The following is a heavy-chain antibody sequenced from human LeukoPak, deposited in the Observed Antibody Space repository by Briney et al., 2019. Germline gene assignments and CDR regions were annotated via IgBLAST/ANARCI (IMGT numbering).Heavy chain of an antibody. Sequence: PSETLSLTCTVSGGSIISSDYHWGWVRQPPGKGLEWIGTISYSGNTDYNPSLRSRVTISVDTSNNQFSLRLGSVAAADTAVYHCARHCCSGPAKRVFDIWGQGTMVTVSS. D-gene: IGHD2-15*01. J-gene: IGHJ3*02. CDR2: ISYSGNT. CDR1: GGSIISSDYH. CDR3: ARHCCSGPAKRVFDI. V-gene: IGHV4-39*01.